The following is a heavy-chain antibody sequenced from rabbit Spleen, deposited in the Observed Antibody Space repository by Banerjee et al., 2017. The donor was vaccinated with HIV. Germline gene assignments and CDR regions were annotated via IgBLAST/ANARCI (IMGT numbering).Heavy chain of an antibody. Sequence: QSLEESGGDLVKPGASLTLTCTASGFSFSSSYYMCWVRQAPGKGLEWIGCIDGGSSGTTDYATWAKGRFTISKTSSTTVTLQMTSLTAADTATYFCARDPAGSRYYYYFHLWGQGTLVTVS. CDR2: IDGGSSGTT. CDR1: GFSFSSSYY. D-gene: IGHD8-1*01. CDR3: ARDPAGSRYYYYFHL. V-gene: IGHV1S40*01. J-gene: IGHJ4*01.